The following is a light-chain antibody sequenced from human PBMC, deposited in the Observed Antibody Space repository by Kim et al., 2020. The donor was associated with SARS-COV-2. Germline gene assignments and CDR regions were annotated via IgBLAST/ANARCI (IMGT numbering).Light chain of an antibody. CDR3: LQDYSYPLT. CDR1: QDIRDD. V-gene: IGKV1-6*01. J-gene: IGKJ4*01. CDR2: SAS. Sequence: AIQMTQSPSSLSASVGDRVTITCRASQDIRDDVAWYQQKPGKAPKLLIYSASTLHIGVPSRFSGSGSGSEFTLTISSLQPEDFATFYCLQDYSYPLTFGGGTKVDIK.